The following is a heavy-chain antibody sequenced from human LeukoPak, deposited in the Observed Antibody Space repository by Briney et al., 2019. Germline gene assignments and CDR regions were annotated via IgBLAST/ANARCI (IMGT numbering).Heavy chain of an antibody. Sequence: ASVKVSCKASGYTFTSYDINWVRQAPGQGLEWMGTIRPGDTRTTYAQKFQGRVTMTWDMSTTTGYMELSSLRSEDTAVYYCVREKSGGTYDYWGQGTLVTVSS. V-gene: IGHV1-46*01. CDR1: GYTFTSYD. J-gene: IGHJ4*02. CDR3: VREKSGGTYDY. CDR2: IRPGDTRT. D-gene: IGHD3-16*01.